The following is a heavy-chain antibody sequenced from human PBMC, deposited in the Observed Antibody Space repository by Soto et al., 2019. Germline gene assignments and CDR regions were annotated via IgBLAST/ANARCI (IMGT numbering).Heavy chain of an antibody. Sequence: QVQLQESGPGLVKPSQTLSLTCTVSGGSISSGDYYWSWIRQPPGKGLAWIGYIYYSGSTYYNPSLKSRVPISVVTSNNPLSLTLSSVAAADTAVYYCARGRGFTILGVGPDYGMVVWVQGTTVTVSS. CDR2: IYYSGST. V-gene: IGHV4-30-4*01. J-gene: IGHJ6*02. CDR3: ARGRGFTILGVGPDYGMVV. CDR1: GGSISSGDYY. D-gene: IGHD3-3*01.